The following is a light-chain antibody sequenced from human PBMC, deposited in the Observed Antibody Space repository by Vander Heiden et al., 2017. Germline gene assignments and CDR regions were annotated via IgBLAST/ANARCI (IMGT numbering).Light chain of an antibody. CDR1: QSISGF. Sequence: DIQMTQSPSSLSASVGDSVTITCRASQSISGFLSWYQVQPGKAPNLLIYAASNLQSGVPSRFSGSGSVTDFTLTITNLQPEDFATYFCQQGYSVPITFGQGTRLEI. V-gene: IGKV1-39*01. J-gene: IGKJ5*01. CDR2: AAS. CDR3: QQGYSVPIT.